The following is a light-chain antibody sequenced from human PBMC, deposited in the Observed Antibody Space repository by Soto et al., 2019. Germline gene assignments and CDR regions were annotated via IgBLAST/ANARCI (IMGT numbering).Light chain of an antibody. CDR3: LQQDTYPRT. CDR1: QGIGNN. Sequence: DIQMTQSPSSLFASVGDRVTITCRASQGIGNNLGWYQQIPGKAPKRLIYGTSNLQYGAPSRFSGSGSGTEFTLTITSLQPEDFATYYCLQQDTYPRTFGPGTKVDIK. J-gene: IGKJ1*01. CDR2: GTS. V-gene: IGKV1-17*01.